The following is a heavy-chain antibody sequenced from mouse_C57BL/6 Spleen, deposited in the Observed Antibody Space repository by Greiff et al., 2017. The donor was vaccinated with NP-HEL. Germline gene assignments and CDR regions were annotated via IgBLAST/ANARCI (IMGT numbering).Heavy chain of an antibody. CDR1: GYTFTDYY. CDR2: IYPGSGNT. D-gene: IGHD1-1*02. V-gene: IGHV1-76*01. J-gene: IGHJ4*01. CDR3: AILSSYYYDMDD. Sequence: QVQLKQSGAELVRPGASVKLSCKASGYTFTDYYINWVKQRPGQGLEWIARIYPGSGNTYYNEKFKGKAILTAEKSSSPAYMQLSSLTSEDSAVYCCAILSSYYYDMDDWGQGTSVTVSS.